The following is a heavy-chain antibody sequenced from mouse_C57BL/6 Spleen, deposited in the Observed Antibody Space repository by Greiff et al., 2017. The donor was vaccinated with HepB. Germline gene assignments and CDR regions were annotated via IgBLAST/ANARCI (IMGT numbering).Heavy chain of an antibody. CDR2: ISSGSSTI. J-gene: IGHJ3*01. Sequence: DVKLVESGGGLVKPGGSLKLSCAASGFTFSDYGMHWVRQAPEKGLEWVAYISSGSSTIYYADTVKGRFTISRDNAKNTLFLQMTSLRSEDTAMYYCARPLGRGFAYWGQGTLVTVSA. D-gene: IGHD4-1*01. CDR1: GFTFSDYG. CDR3: ARPLGRGFAY. V-gene: IGHV5-17*01.